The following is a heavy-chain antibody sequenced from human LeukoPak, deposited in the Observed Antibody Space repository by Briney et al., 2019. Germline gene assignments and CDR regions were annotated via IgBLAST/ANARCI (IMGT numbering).Heavy chain of an antibody. V-gene: IGHV4-59*12. CDR3: ARYYDFWSGYYGMDV. CDR1: GGSISSYY. Sequence: PSETLSLTCTVSGGSISSYYWSWIRQPPGKGLEWIGYIYYSGSTNYNPSLKSRVTISVDTSKNQFSLKLSSVTAADTAVYYCARYYDFWSGYYGMDVWGQGTTVTVSS. CDR2: IYYSGST. J-gene: IGHJ6*02. D-gene: IGHD3-3*01.